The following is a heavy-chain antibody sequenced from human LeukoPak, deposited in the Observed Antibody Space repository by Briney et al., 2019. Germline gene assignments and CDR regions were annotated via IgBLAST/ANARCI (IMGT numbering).Heavy chain of an antibody. J-gene: IGHJ5*02. V-gene: IGHV1-69*05. CDR2: IIPMFGTA. CDR1: GGTFSTYG. Sequence: VASVKVSCKASGGTFSTYGISWVRQAPGQGLEWMGRIIPMFGTANYAQKFQGRVTITTDASTSTAYVELSSLRSEDTAVYYCASGYGSGSYPPRNNWFDPWGQGTLVTVSS. CDR3: ASGYGSGSYPPRNNWFDP. D-gene: IGHD3-10*01.